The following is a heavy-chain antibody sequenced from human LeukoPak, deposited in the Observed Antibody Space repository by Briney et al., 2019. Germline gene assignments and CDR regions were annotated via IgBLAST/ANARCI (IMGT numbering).Heavy chain of an antibody. CDR3: ARWYCSSTSCNHYYYGMDV. D-gene: IGHD2-2*01. V-gene: IGHV3-48*03. CDR2: ISSSGSTI. CDR1: GFTFSSYE. Sequence: GGSLRLSCAASGFTFSSYEMNWVRRAPGKGLEWVSYISSSGSTIYYADSVKGRFTISKDNAKNSLYLQMNSLRAEDTAVYYCARWYCSSTSCNHYYYGMDVWGQGTTVTVSS. J-gene: IGHJ6*02.